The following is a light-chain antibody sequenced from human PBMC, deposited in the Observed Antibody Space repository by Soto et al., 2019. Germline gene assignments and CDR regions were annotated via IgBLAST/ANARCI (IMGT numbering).Light chain of an antibody. CDR3: ATWDLTLSAGVL. V-gene: IGLV1-51*01. CDR2: DDH. J-gene: IGLJ2*01. Sequence: QSFLTQPPSVSAAPVQRVSISCSGGSSNIGKNSVSWYQQLPATAPKLLIYDDHQRPSGIPDRFSASKSGTSATLDITGLQPADEADYYCATWDLTLSAGVLFGGGTKLTVL. CDR1: SSNIGKNS.